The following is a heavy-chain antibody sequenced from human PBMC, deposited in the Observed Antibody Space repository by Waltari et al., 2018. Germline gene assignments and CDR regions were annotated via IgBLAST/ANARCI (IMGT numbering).Heavy chain of an antibody. J-gene: IGHJ4*02. D-gene: IGHD2-15*01. V-gene: IGHV4-4*02. CDR1: GDSISNNFF. CDR2: VHQSGRS. CDR3: ASDRGRGLYLDS. Sequence: QVQLQESGPGLVKPSGTLSLTSTVSGDSISNNFFWSWVRQSPGKGLEWIGQVHQSGRSNYNPSLESRVTVSMDTSKNQFSLRVTSVTAADTAIYYCASDRGRGLYLDSWGQGTLVTVSP.